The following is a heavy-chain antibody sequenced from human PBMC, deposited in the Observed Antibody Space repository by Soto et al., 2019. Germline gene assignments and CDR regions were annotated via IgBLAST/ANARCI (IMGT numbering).Heavy chain of an antibody. Sequence: GGSLRLSCAASGFTFSSYSMNWVRQAPGKGLEWVSYISSSSSTIYYADSVKGRFTIPRDNAKNSLYLQMNSLRDEDTAVYYCARDKRDLRFLEWSYYFDFWGQGTLVTVSS. CDR2: ISSSSSTI. CDR3: ARDKRDLRFLEWSYYFDF. D-gene: IGHD3-3*01. V-gene: IGHV3-48*02. CDR1: GFTFSSYS. J-gene: IGHJ4*02.